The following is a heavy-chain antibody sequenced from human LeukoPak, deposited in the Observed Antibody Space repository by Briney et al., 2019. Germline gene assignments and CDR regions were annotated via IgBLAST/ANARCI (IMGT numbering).Heavy chain of an antibody. CDR1: GFTFNIYG. CDR2: ISYDGSNK. Sequence: GGSLRLSCAASGFTFNIYGVHWVRQAPGKGLEWVAVISYDGSNKYYADSVKGRFTISRDNAKNTLYLQMNSLRAEDTAVYYCARDPPSGYYYYGMDVWGQGTTVTVSS. CDR3: ARDPPSGYYYYGMDV. J-gene: IGHJ6*02. V-gene: IGHV3-30*12.